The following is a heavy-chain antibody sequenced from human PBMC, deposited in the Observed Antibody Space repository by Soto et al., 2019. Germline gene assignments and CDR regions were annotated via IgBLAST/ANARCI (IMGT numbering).Heavy chain of an antibody. V-gene: IGHV4-30-4*01. J-gene: IGHJ5*02. D-gene: IGHD2-2*01. CDR2: MFYVGAT. Sequence: QVQLQESGPGLVEPSQTLSLTCSVFGGSISSGDYYWSWIRQPPGKGLEWIGYMFYVGATYYNPTLKSRFTTSVETPMNQFPLKLNSVTAVDSAVYHCARVARYCSSPACRGRNWGDPWGQGTLVTVTS. CDR3: ARVARYCSSPACRGRNWGDP. CDR1: GGSISSGDYY.